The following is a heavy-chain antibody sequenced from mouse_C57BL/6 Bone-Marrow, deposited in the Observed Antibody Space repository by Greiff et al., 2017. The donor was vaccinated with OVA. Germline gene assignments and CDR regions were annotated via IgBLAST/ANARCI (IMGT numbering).Heavy chain of an antibody. CDR1: GYTFTDYY. D-gene: IGHD1-1*01. CDR3: ARGYYGKGNY. Sequence: DVQLQESGPVLVKPGASVKMSCKASGYTFTDYYMNWVKQSHGKSLEWIGVINPYNGGTSYNQKFKGKATLTVDKSSSTAYMELNSLTSEDSAVYYCARGYYGKGNYWGQGTTLTVSS. CDR2: INPYNGGT. V-gene: IGHV1-19*01. J-gene: IGHJ2*01.